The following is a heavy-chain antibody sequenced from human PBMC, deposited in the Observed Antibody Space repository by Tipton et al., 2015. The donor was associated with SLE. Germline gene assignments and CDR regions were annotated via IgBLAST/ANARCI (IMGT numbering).Heavy chain of an antibody. CDR1: GGSISSGSYY. J-gene: IGHJ3*02. CDR2: IYTSGST. D-gene: IGHD3-3*01. CDR3: ARGFLEWLFDDAFDI. V-gene: IGHV4-61*02. Sequence: LRLSCTVSGGSISSGSYYWSWIRQPAGKGLEWIGRIYTSGSTNYNPSPKSRVTISVDTSKNQFSLKLSSVTAADTAVHYCARGFLEWLFDDAFDIWGQGTMVTVSS.